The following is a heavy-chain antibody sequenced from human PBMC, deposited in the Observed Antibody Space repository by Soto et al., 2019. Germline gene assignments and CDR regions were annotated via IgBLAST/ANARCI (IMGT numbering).Heavy chain of an antibody. CDR2: IYYSGTT. J-gene: IGHJ6*02. V-gene: IGHV4-30-2*01. Sequence: SETLSLTCTVSNGSVSSGTYSWSWVRQPPGKGLEWIGYIYYSGTTYYTPSLKSRLTMSMDRANDHFSLNLASVTAADTAVYFCARGHYYYGMDVWGQGITVTVSS. CDR1: NGSVSSGTYS. CDR3: ARGHYYYGMDV.